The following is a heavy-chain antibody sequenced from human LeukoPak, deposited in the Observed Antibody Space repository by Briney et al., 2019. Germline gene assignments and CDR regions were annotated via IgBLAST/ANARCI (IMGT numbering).Heavy chain of an antibody. CDR1: GGSLSGHY. CDR2: IYYSGST. D-gene: IGHD2-21*01. Sequence: SETLSLICSVSGGSLSGHYWSWFRQPPGKGLEWIGYIYYSGSTNYNPSLKSRVTISVDTSKNHFSLKLSSVTAADTAVYYCARDGNCGGDCMDVWGQGTTVTVSS. CDR3: ARDGNCGGDCMDV. V-gene: IGHV4-59*11. J-gene: IGHJ6*02.